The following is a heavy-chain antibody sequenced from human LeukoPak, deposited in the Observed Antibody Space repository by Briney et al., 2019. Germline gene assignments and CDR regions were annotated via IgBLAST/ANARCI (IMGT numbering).Heavy chain of an antibody. J-gene: IGHJ4*02. CDR1: GFTFSSYY. CDR3: VRGGSGYTAMVY. V-gene: IGHV3-23*01. CDR2: ISGSGGAT. Sequence: GGSLRLSCAASGFTFSSYYMSWVRQAPGEGLEWVSAISGSGGATYYADSVKGRFTISRDNSKNTLYLQMNSLRAEDTAVYYCVRGGSGYTAMVYWGQGTLVTVSS. D-gene: IGHD5-18*01.